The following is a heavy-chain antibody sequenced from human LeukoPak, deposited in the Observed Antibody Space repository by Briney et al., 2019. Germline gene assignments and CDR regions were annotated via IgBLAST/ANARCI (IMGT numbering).Heavy chain of an antibody. CDR2: ISSSSSYI. CDR3: ARSAAAGTFFDY. D-gene: IGHD6-13*01. J-gene: IGHJ4*02. Sequence: GGSLRLSCAASGFTFSSYSMNWVRQAPGKRLEWVSAISSSSSYIYYADSVKGRFTISRDNAKNSLYLQMNSLRAEDTAVYYCARSAAAGTFFDYWGQGTLVTVSS. CDR1: GFTFSSYS. V-gene: IGHV3-21*01.